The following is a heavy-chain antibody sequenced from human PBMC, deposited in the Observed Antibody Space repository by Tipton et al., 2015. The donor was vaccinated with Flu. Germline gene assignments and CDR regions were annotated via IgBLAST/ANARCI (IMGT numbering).Heavy chain of an antibody. Sequence: TLSLTCTVSGGSISTSHYYWAWIRQPPGKGLEWIGSIYYSATTDYNPSLESRVTLSVDTSKNHFSLKMSSVTAADTAVYYCARTAVVAVGAPPFAFDVWGRGTMVTVSS. CDR1: GGSISTSHYY. J-gene: IGHJ3*01. CDR3: ARTAVVAVGAPPFAFDV. V-gene: IGHV4-39*07. CDR2: IYYSATT. D-gene: IGHD2-15*01.